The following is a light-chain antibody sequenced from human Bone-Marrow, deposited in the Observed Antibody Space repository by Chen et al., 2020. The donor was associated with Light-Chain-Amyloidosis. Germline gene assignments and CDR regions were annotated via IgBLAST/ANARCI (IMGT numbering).Light chain of an antibody. CDR1: DLPTQY. J-gene: IGLJ2*01. Sequence: SYELTQPSSVSVSSGQTARITCPGDDLPTQYAYWYQQKPGQAPVLVIHRDTERPSGISERFSGSGSRPTATLTISGVQAEDEADYHCQSADSSGTYEVIFGGGTKLTVL. CDR2: RDT. CDR3: QSADSSGTYEVI. V-gene: IGLV3-25*03.